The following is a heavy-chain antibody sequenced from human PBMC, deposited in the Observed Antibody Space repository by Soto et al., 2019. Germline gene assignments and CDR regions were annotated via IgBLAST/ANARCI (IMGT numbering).Heavy chain of an antibody. CDR3: VRTSLVVAAATREDY. V-gene: IGHV3-74*01. CDR2: INSDGSST. D-gene: IGHD2-15*01. CDR1: GFTFSSYW. Sequence: EVQLVESGGGLVQPGGSLRLSCAASGFTFSSYWMHWVRQAPGKGLVWVSRINSDGSSTSYADSVKGRFTISRDNAKNTLYLQMNSLRAEDQAVYYCVRTSLVVAAATREDYWGQGTLVNVSS. J-gene: IGHJ4*02.